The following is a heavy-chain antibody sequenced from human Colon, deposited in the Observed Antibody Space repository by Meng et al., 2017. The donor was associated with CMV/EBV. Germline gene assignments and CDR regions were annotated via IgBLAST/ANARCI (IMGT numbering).Heavy chain of an antibody. CDR1: GYSVSSLD. CDR2: MTPKTGNT. D-gene: IGHD7-27*01. CDR3: ARGVDAGVDF. J-gene: IGHJ4*02. V-gene: IGHV1-8*01. Sequence: VSCKPPGYSVSSLDITCVRQATGQGLEWMGWMTPKTGNTDSSQKFQGRLTMTWDASISTAYMELSSLRFEDTAVYYCARGVDAGVDFWGQGTLVTVSS.